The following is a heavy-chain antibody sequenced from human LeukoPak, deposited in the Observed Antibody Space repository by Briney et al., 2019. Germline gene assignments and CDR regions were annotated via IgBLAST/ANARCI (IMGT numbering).Heavy chain of an antibody. V-gene: IGHV4-59*01. Sequence: SETLSLTCTVSGDSISSYYWSWIRQPPGKGLEWIGYIYYSGSTNYNPSLKSRVTISVDTSKNQFSLKLSSVTAADTAVYYCARNGDLCLEYWGQGALVTVSS. J-gene: IGHJ4*02. D-gene: IGHD4-17*01. CDR2: IYYSGST. CDR1: GDSISSYY. CDR3: ARNGDLCLEY.